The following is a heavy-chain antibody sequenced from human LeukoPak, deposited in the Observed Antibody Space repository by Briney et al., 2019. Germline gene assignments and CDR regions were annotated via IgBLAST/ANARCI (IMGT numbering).Heavy chain of an antibody. Sequence: PGGSLRLSCAASGFTFSSYAMHWVRQAPGKGLEWVAVISYDGSNKYYADSVKGQFTISRDNSKNTLYLQMNSLRAEDTAVYYCASAVAGTYWGQGTLVTVSS. CDR3: ASAVAGTY. V-gene: IGHV3-30-3*01. D-gene: IGHD6-19*01. CDR2: ISYDGSNK. CDR1: GFTFSSYA. J-gene: IGHJ4*02.